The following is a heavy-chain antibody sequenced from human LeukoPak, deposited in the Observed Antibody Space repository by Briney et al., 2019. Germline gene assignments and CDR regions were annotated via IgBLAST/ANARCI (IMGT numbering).Heavy chain of an antibody. J-gene: IGHJ6*02. Sequence: ASVKVSCKASGYTFTSYYMHWVRQAPGQGLEWMGIINPSGGSTSYAQKFQGRVTMTRDTSTSTVYMELSSLRSEDTAVYYCARDGDRYCSSTSCYKYYYGMDVWGQGTTVNVSS. CDR2: INPSGGST. D-gene: IGHD2-2*02. V-gene: IGHV1-46*01. CDR3: ARDGDRYCSSTSCYKYYYGMDV. CDR1: GYTFTSYY.